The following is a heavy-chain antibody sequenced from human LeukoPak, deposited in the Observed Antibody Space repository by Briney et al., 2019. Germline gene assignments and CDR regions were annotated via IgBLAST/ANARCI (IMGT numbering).Heavy chain of an antibody. V-gene: IGHV4-61*02. D-gene: IGHD3-22*01. CDR1: GGSLNSGDLY. CDR2: IYISGST. Sequence: SQTLSLTCTVYGGSLNSGDLYWSWIRQPAGKGLEWSGRIYISGSTDYHPSLKSRVSLSVDTSKNQFSLKLTSVTAPGTAVYFCAGFSHSTFYSDSRYVDLWGRGTLVTVSS. J-gene: IGHJ2*01. CDR3: AGFSHSTFYSDSRYVDL.